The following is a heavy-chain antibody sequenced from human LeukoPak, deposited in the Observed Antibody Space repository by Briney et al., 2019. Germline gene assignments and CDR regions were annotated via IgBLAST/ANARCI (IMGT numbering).Heavy chain of an antibody. CDR1: GGSFSGYY. CDR3: ARGLRSLTMIVVVTPGFDY. D-gene: IGHD3-22*01. V-gene: IGHV4-34*01. J-gene: IGHJ4*02. CDR2: INHSGST. Sequence: SETLSLTCAVYGGSFSGYYWSWIRQPPGKGLEWIGEINHSGSTNYNPSLKSRVTISVDTSKNQFSLKLSSVTAADTAVYYCARGLRSLTMIVVVTPGFDYWGQGTLVTVSS.